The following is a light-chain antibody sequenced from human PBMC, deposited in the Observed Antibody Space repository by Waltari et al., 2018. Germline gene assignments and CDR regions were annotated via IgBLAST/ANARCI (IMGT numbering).Light chain of an antibody. CDR3: QQYDNWPPWT. CDR1: ERVSTN. J-gene: IGKJ1*01. Sequence: EIVMTQSPATLAGSQGQRANRCCRARERVSTNVAWYQGKPGQAPRLLIYGASTRATDIPARFSCSGSGTQFPLTIRSLQSEDFAVYFCQQYDNWPPWTFGQGTKVAIQ. CDR2: GAS. V-gene: IGKV3-15*01.